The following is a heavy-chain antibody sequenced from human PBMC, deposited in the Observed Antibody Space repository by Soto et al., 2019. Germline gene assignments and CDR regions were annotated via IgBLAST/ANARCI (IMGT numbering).Heavy chain of an antibody. Sequence: SGPTLVNPTQTLTLTCTFSGFSLSTSGMCVSWIRQPPGKALEWLARIDWDDDKYCSTSLKTRLTISKDTSKNQVVLTMNSLRAEDTAVYYCAKAQFTRPFDYWGQGTLVTVSS. CDR2: IDWDDDK. CDR1: GFSLSTSGMC. D-gene: IGHD6-6*01. CDR3: AKAQFTRPFDY. J-gene: IGHJ4*02. V-gene: IGHV2-70*02.